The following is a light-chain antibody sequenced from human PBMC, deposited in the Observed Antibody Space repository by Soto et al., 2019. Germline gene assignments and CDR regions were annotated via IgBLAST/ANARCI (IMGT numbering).Light chain of an antibody. CDR2: WAS. J-gene: IGKJ1*01. CDR1: QSVLYSSNNKNY. V-gene: IGKV4-1*01. Sequence: DILMTQSPDSLAVSLGERATINCKSSQSVLYSSNNKNYLAWYQQKPGQPPKLLIYWASTRESGVPDRLSGSGSGTDFTLTISSLQAEDVAVYYCQQYSSTPRTFGQGTKVEIK. CDR3: QQYSSTPRT.